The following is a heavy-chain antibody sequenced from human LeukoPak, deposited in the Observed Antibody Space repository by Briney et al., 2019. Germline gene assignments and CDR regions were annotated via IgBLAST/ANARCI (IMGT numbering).Heavy chain of an antibody. Sequence: SETLSLTRTVSGGSISSGGYYWSWIRQHPGKGLEWIGYIYYSGSTYYNPSLKSRVTISVDTSKNQFSLKLSSVTAADTAVYYCAREDPVPAAAFDYWGQGTLVTASS. V-gene: IGHV4-31*03. J-gene: IGHJ4*02. CDR2: IYYSGST. CDR1: GGSISSGGYY. D-gene: IGHD2-2*01. CDR3: AREDPVPAAAFDY.